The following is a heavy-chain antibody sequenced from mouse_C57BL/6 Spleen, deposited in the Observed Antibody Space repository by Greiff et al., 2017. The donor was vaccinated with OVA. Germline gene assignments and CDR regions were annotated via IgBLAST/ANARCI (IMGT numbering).Heavy chain of an antibody. CDR3: ARHDGYSWYFDV. CDR2: ITPYNGDT. V-gene: IGHV1-20*01. Sequence: VQLQQSGPELVKPGDSVKISCKASGYSFTGYFMNWVMQSHGKSLEWIGRITPYNGDTFYNQKFKGKATLTVDKSSSTAHMELRSLTSEDSAVYYCARHDGYSWYFDVWGTGTTVTVSS. CDR1: GYSFTGYF. D-gene: IGHD2-3*01. J-gene: IGHJ1*03.